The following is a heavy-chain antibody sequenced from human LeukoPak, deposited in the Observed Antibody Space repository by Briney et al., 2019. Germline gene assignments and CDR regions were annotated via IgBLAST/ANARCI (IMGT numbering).Heavy chain of an antibody. V-gene: IGHV4-59*07. CDR3: ARTSPQDYGTSYMDV. J-gene: IGHJ6*03. D-gene: IGHD4-17*01. CDR2: IFHSGTT. Sequence: SDSLSLTCNLSGDSSSSDNWSWIRQTPGKGLEWIGFIFHSGTTDYNPSLQSRATISIDTSRKSFSLKLLSVTAADTAVYYCARTSPQDYGTSYMDVWGTGATVTVSS. CDR1: GDSSSSDN.